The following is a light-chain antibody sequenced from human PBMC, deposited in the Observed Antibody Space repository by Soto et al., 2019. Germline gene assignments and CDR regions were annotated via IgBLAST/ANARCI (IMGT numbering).Light chain of an antibody. J-gene: IGKJ5*01. CDR3: MQALQISIT. Sequence: DIVMTQSPLSLPVTPGEPASISCRSSQSLQHSNGYNYLDWYLQKPGQSPQLLIYLGSNRATGVPDRFSGSGSGTDFTLKISRVEAEDVGVYYCMQALQISITFGQGTRLEIK. CDR2: LGS. V-gene: IGKV2-28*01. CDR1: QSLQHSNGYNY.